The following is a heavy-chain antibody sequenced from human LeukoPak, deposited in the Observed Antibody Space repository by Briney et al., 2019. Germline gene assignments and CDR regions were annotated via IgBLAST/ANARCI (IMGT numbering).Heavy chain of an antibody. J-gene: IGHJ3*02. CDR3: ARESYDSSRNDAFDI. V-gene: IGHV4-34*01. Sequence: SETLSLTCAVYGGSFSGYYWSWIRQPPGKGLEWIGSIYYSGSTYYNPSLKSRVTISVDTSKNQFSLKLSSVTAADTAVYYCARESYDSSRNDAFDIWGQGTMVTVSS. D-gene: IGHD3-22*01. CDR2: IYYSGST. CDR1: GGSFSGYY.